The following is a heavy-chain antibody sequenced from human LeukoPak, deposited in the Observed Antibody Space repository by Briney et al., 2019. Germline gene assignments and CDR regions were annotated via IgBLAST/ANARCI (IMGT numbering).Heavy chain of an antibody. CDR1: SDSFSGYY. Sequence: SETLSLTCNVSSDSFSGYYWSWIRQPAGKGLAWIGRIYTSGSSNYNPSLKSRITMSVDTSKNQFSLQLTSVTAADTAVYYCARERGNYSPFFDYWGQGALVTVSS. V-gene: IGHV4-4*07. CDR3: ARERGNYSPFFDY. J-gene: IGHJ4*02. CDR2: IYTSGSS. D-gene: IGHD1-26*01.